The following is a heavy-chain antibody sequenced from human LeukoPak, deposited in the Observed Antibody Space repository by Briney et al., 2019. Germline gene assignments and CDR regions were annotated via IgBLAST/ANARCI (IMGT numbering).Heavy chain of an antibody. CDR3: ARHAVIGGRPQAHFDY. Sequence: GESLQISCKGSGYNLANYWIGWVRQMPGKGLEWMGIIYPGDSDTIYSPSFQGQVTISADKSISTAYLQWSSLKASDTAMYYCARHAVIGGRPQAHFDYWGQGTLVTVSS. V-gene: IGHV5-51*01. CDR2: IYPGDSDT. J-gene: IGHJ4*02. CDR1: GYNLANYW. D-gene: IGHD3-22*01.